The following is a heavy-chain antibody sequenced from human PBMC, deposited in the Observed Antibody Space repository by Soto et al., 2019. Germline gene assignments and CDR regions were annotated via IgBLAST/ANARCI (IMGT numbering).Heavy chain of an antibody. CDR2: LYIGGNT. D-gene: IGHD6-13*01. CDR3: ARDDGSSWYSFDS. J-gene: IGHJ4*02. Sequence: EVQLVESGGDLVQPGGSLRLSCAASGFTVSSDYMSWVRQAPGKGLEWVSTLYIGGNTFYADSVKGRFTISRDNSKNTLYLQMNSLSAEDTAVYYCARDDGSSWYSFDSWGQGTLVTVSS. V-gene: IGHV3-66*01. CDR1: GFTVSSDY.